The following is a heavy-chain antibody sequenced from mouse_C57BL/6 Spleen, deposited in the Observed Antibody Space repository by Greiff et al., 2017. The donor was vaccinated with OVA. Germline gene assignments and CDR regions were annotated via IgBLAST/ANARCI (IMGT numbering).Heavy chain of an antibody. CDR3: ARVYGGYFDY. Sequence: EVMLVESEGGLVQPGSSMKLSCTASGFTFSDYYMAWVRQVPEKGLEWVANINYDGSSTYYLDSLKSRFIISRDNAKNILYLQMSSLKSEDTATYYCARVYGGYFDYWGQGTTLTVSS. CDR1: GFTFSDYY. V-gene: IGHV5-16*01. CDR2: INYDGSST. D-gene: IGHD1-1*02. J-gene: IGHJ2*01.